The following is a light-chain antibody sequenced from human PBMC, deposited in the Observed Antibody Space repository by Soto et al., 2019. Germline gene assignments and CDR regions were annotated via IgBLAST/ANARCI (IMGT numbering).Light chain of an antibody. CDR1: QTVSITY. CDR2: DAY. J-gene: IGKJ4*01. V-gene: IGKV3-20*01. CDR3: QQYGTSPRLT. Sequence: VLTLSLGTLSLYQEESATLSCRASQTVSITYLTWYQQNPGQARRLLIYDAYSAATVIPARFSGRGAGTDFTLTSSRLDPEVVALYYRQQYGTSPRLTFGGGTKVDI.